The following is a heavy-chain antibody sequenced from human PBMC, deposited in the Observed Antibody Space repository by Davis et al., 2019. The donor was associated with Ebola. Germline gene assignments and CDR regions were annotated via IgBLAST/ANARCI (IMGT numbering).Heavy chain of an antibody. D-gene: IGHD6-19*01. Sequence: GGSLRPSCAASGFTFSGSAMHWVRQASGKGLEWVARIRSKANSYATAYAASVKGRFTISRDDSKNTAYLQMNSLKTEDTAVYYCTIIAVAGTFLSYWGQGTLVTVSS. J-gene: IGHJ4*02. CDR2: IRSKANSYAT. V-gene: IGHV3-73*01. CDR1: GFTFSGSA. CDR3: TIIAVAGTFLSY.